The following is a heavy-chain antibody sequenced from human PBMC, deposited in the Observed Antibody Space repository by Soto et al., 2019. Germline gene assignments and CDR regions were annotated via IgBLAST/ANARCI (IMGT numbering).Heavy chain of an antibody. V-gene: IGHV5-51*01. Sequence: GESLKISCKGSGYTFTTYWIGWVRQMPGKGLEWMGIFYPGDSDAKYSPSFQGQVTISADESFTTAYLQWNSLRTSDTAIYYCARRGDSGSFPDYWGQGTLVTVSS. J-gene: IGHJ4*02. D-gene: IGHD3-10*01. CDR2: FYPGDSDA. CDR3: ARRGDSGSFPDY. CDR1: GYTFTTYW.